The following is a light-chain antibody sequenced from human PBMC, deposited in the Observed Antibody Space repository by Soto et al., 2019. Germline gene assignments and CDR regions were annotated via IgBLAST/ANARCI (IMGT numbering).Light chain of an antibody. V-gene: IGKV3-15*01. CDR1: QSVSTS. CDR2: GAS. CDR3: QQYKNWWT. Sequence: EIVMTQSPATLSVSPGETATLSCRASQSVSTSLAWYQQKPGQAPRLLISGASTRATGVPARFSGSGSETEFTLTISSLQSEDFVVYYCQQYKNWWTFGQGTKVEIK. J-gene: IGKJ1*01.